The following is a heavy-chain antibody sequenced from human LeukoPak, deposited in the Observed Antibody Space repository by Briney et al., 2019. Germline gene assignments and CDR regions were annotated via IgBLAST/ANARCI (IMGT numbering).Heavy chain of an antibody. J-gene: IGHJ4*02. CDR3: ARGFVYYDSSGYDTWDY. Sequence: ASVKVSCQASGYTFTSYYMHWVRQAPGQGLEWMGIINPSGGSTSYAQKFQGRVTMTRDTSTSTVYMELSSLRSEDTAVYYCARGFVYYDSSGYDTWDYWGQGTLVTVSS. V-gene: IGHV1-46*01. CDR1: GYTFTSYY. D-gene: IGHD3-22*01. CDR2: INPSGGST.